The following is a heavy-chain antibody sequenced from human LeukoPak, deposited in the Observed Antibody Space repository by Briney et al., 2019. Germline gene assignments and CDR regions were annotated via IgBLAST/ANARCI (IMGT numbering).Heavy chain of an antibody. CDR1: GFTFSSYE. CDR3: ASLPLWFGEYY. CDR2: ISSSGSTI. V-gene: IGHV3-48*03. J-gene: IGHJ4*02. D-gene: IGHD3-10*01. Sequence: PGGSLRLSCAASGFTFSSYEMNWVRQAPGKGLEWVSYISSSGSTIYYADSVKGRFTISRDNAKNSLYPQMNSLRAEDTAVYYCASLPLWFGEYYWGQGTLVTVS.